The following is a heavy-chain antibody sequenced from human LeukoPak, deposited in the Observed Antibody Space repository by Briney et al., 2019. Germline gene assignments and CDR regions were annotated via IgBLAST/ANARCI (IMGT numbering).Heavy chain of an antibody. Sequence: GSAVKVSCKASLSTFSNYAISGVRQAPGQGLEWMGGVIPIFGTANYAQKLQDRVTLSMEQSTSTAYMELSRLRSEDTAVYYCARVGRGDWSFGDHYWNWGQGTLVTVSS. CDR1: LSTFSNYA. J-gene: IGHJ4*02. CDR2: VIPIFGTA. D-gene: IGHD3-9*01. CDR3: ARVGRGDWSFGDHYWN. V-gene: IGHV1-69*05.